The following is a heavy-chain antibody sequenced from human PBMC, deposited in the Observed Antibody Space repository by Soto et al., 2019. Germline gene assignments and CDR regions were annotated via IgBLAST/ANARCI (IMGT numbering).Heavy chain of an antibody. Sequence: QRLEWMGWINAANGNTKYSQKFQARVTLTRDTATSTAYRELSSLRSEDTAIFYCARDLSSYWHAFGYWGQGTLVTVSS. CDR2: INAANGNT. V-gene: IGHV1-3*01. J-gene: IGHJ4*02. D-gene: IGHD2-15*01. CDR3: ARDLSSYWHAFGY.